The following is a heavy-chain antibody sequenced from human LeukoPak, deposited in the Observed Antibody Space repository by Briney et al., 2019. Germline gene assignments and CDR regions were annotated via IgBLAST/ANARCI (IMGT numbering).Heavy chain of an antibody. Sequence: GGSLRLSCAASGFTFSTYGLNWVRQAPGKGLEWVSAISASGVVTYYADSVKGRFTISRDNSKESLFLQMNSLRAEDTALYYCGGMKIQQCGQRTLVTVSS. V-gene: IGHV3-23*01. CDR2: ISASGVVT. CDR1: GFTFSTYG. CDR3: GGMKIQQ. D-gene: IGHD1-26*01. J-gene: IGHJ1*01.